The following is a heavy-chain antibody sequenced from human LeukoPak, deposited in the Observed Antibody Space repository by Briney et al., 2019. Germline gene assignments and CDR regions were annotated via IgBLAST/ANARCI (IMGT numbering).Heavy chain of an antibody. D-gene: IGHD2-15*01. CDR2: ISSSSSYI. Sequence: GGSLRLSCAASGFTFTSYGMNWVRQAPGKGLKWVSSISSSSSYIYYADSVKGRFTISRDNAKNSLYLQMNSLRAEDTAVYYCARVTYSAYGMDVWGQGTTVTVSS. CDR3: ARVTYSAYGMDV. V-gene: IGHV3-21*01. J-gene: IGHJ6*02. CDR1: GFTFTSYG.